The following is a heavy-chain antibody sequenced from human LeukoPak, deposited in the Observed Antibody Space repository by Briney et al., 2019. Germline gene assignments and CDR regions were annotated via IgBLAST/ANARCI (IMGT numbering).Heavy chain of an antibody. D-gene: IGHD5-24*01. CDR2: IWYDGSNK. J-gene: IGHJ4*02. CDR1: GFTFSSYG. Sequence: AGGSLRLSCAASGFTFSSYGMHWVRQAPGKGLEWVAFIWYDGSNKYYADSVKGRFTISRDNSKNTLYLQMNSLRAEDTAVYYCAKDQDGYNLFDYWGQGTLVTVSS. CDR3: AKDQDGYNLFDY. V-gene: IGHV3-30*02.